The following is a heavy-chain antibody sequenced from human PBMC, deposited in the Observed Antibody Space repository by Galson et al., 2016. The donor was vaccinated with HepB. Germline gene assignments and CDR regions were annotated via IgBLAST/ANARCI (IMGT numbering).Heavy chain of an antibody. CDR3: ALEKIYVGSLDV. V-gene: IGHV3-74*03. CDR1: GLIFSPYW. CDR2: INSDGSTT. D-gene: IGHD3-10*01. J-gene: IGHJ6*02. Sequence: SLRLSCAASGLIFSPYWMHWVRQAPGKGLKWLSHINSDGSTTAYADSVRGRFAISRDNAKNTLYLHMNSVRAEDTAVYYCALEKIYVGSLDVWGQGTTVTVSS.